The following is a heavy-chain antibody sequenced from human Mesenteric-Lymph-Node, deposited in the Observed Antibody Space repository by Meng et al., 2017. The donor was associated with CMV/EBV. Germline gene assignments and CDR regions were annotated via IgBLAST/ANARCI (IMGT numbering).Heavy chain of an antibody. V-gene: IGHV3-21*01. CDR3: ARVGDCGGDCYSMAFDI. D-gene: IGHD2-21*01. Sequence: GESPKISGAASGFTFSSYSMNWVRQAPGKGLEWVSSISSSSSYIYYADSVKGRFTISRDNAKNSLYLQMNSLRAEDTAVYYCARVGDCGGDCYSMAFDIWGQGTMVTVSS. CDR2: ISSSSSYI. CDR1: GFTFSSYS. J-gene: IGHJ3*02.